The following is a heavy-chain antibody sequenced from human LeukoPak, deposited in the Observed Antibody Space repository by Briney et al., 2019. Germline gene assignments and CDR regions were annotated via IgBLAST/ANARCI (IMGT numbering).Heavy chain of an antibody. CDR1: GYTFTSYG. Sequence: VASVTVSCKASGYTFTSYGISWVRQAPGQGLEWMGWISAYNGNTNYAQKLQGRVTMTTDTSTSTAYMELRSLRSDDTAVYYCARSGSYYYDSSGLSRPGWFDPWGQGTLVTVSS. V-gene: IGHV1-18*01. CDR2: ISAYNGNT. D-gene: IGHD3-22*01. CDR3: ARSGSYYYDSSGLSRPGWFDP. J-gene: IGHJ5*02.